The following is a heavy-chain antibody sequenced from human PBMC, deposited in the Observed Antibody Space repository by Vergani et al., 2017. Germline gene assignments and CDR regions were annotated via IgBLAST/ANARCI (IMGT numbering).Heavy chain of an antibody. CDR1: GVTFSSYA. CDR3: ARDVAPAPYYYGMNV. D-gene: IGHD2-21*01. Sequence: QVQLVQSGAEVKKPGSSVKVSCKASGVTFSSYAISWVRQAPGQGLEWMGRIIPILGIANYAQKFQGRVTITADKSTSTAYMELSSLRSADTAVYYCARDVAPAPYYYGMNVWSEGCTVTVSS. CDR2: IIPILGIA. J-gene: IGHJ6*04. V-gene: IGHV1-69*04.